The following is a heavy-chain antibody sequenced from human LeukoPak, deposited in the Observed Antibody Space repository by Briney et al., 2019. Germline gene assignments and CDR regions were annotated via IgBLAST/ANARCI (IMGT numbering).Heavy chain of an antibody. Sequence: ASVKVSCKASGYTFAGYYMHWVRQAPGQGLEWMGWINPNSGGTNYAQKFQGRVTMTRDTSISTAYMEPSRLRSDDTAVYYCAREGTIVVVPAATDYYYYGMDVWGQGTTVTVSS. CDR3: AREGTIVVVPAATDYYYYGMDV. J-gene: IGHJ6*02. CDR2: INPNSGGT. V-gene: IGHV1-2*02. CDR1: GYTFAGYY. D-gene: IGHD2-2*01.